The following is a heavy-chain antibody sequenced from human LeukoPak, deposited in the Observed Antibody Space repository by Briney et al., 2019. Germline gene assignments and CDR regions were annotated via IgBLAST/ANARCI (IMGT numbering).Heavy chain of an antibody. V-gene: IGHV4-30-2*01. Sequence: SETLSLTCTVSGGSISSGGYYWSWIRQPPGKGLEWIGYIYHSGSTYYNPSLKSRVTISVDRSKNQFSLKLSSVTAADTAVYYCARTRFSPALFDYWGQGTLVTVSS. CDR1: GGSISSGGYY. CDR3: ARTRFSPALFDY. D-gene: IGHD3-3*02. CDR2: IYHSGST. J-gene: IGHJ4*02.